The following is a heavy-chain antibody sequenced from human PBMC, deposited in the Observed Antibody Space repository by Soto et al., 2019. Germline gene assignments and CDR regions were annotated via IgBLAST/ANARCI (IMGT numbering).Heavy chain of an antibody. Sequence: GGSLRLSCAVSGFSFGTYTVNWVRQAPGTGLEWVSGLSDSVGTTHYAYPVKGRFTISRDKSENTLYLQMNNLRAEDTAVYYCARDSGYGSGASVNHYLDYWGHGTLVTVSS. CDR3: ARDSGYGSGASVNHYLDY. CDR2: LSDSVGTT. V-gene: IGHV3-23*01. CDR1: GFSFGTYT. D-gene: IGHD3-10*01. J-gene: IGHJ4*01.